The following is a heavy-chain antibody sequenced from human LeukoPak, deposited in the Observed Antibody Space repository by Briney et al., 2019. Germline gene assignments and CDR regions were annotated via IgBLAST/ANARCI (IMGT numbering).Heavy chain of an antibody. CDR1: GDSIITSDYY. V-gene: IGHV4-39*01. CDR3: ARRGYYSGAFDI. Sequence: PSETLYLTCNVSGDSIITSDYYWSWIRQPPGKGLEWIGSIYYSGSTYYSPSLKSRVTIITDTSNTQFSLKLSSVTAADTAIYYCARRGYYSGAFDIWGQGTMATVSS. D-gene: IGHD2-15*01. CDR2: IYYSGST. J-gene: IGHJ3*02.